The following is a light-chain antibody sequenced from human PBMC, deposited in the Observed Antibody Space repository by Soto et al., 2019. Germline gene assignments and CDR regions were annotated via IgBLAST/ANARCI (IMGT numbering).Light chain of an antibody. CDR2: EVS. CDR3: SSYAGSNNLVV. J-gene: IGLJ2*01. V-gene: IGLV2-8*01. CDR1: SSDVGGYNY. Sequence: QSALTQPPSASGSPGQSVTISCTGTSSDVGGYNYVSWYQQHPGKAPKLMYEVSKRPSGVPDRFSGSKSGNTASLTVSGLQAEDEADYYCSSYAGSNNLVVFGGGTKVTVL.